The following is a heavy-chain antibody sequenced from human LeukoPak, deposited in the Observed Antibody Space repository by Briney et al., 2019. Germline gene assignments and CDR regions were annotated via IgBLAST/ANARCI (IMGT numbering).Heavy chain of an antibody. CDR1: GFTFSSSW. J-gene: IGHJ2*01. D-gene: IGHD1-7*01. Sequence: GVSLRLSCAASGFTFSSSWMPWVRQGPGKGLVWVARMNGDGRTINYADSVKGRFTISRDNAKNTLYLQMNSLRAENAAVYYCARAGNYYFDLWGRGTLVTVSS. CDR2: MNGDGRTI. CDR3: ARAGNYYFDL. V-gene: IGHV3-74*01.